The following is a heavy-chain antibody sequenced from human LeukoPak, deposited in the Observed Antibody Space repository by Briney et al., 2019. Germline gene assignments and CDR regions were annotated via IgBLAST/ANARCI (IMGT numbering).Heavy chain of an antibody. J-gene: IGHJ5*02. Sequence: ASVKVSCKASGYTFTSYGISWVRQAPGQGLEWMGWISAYNGNTNYAQKLQGRVTMTTDTSTSTAYMELRSLRSDDTAVYYCARGVTIFGVVISGTVYNWFDPWGQGTLVTVSS. V-gene: IGHV1-18*01. CDR3: ARGVTIFGVVISGTVYNWFDP. D-gene: IGHD3-3*01. CDR2: ISAYNGNT. CDR1: GYTFTSYG.